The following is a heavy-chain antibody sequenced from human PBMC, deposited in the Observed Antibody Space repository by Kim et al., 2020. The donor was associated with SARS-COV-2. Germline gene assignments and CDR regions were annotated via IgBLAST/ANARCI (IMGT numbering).Heavy chain of an antibody. CDR3: AREETTVTTNYYYGMDV. V-gene: IGHV3-11*01. D-gene: IGHD4-17*01. J-gene: IGHJ6*02. Sequence: VKSRFTISRANAKNSLYLQMNSLRGEDTAVYYCAREETTVTTNYYYGMDVWGQGTTVTVSS.